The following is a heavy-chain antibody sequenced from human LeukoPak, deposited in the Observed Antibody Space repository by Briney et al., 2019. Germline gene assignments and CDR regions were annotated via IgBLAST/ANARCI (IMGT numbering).Heavy chain of an antibody. J-gene: IGHJ1*01. CDR2: ISGSGSDT. D-gene: IGHD6-13*01. CDR3: ANVIIVAAGYEYFQH. Sequence: GGSLRLSCAASGFTFSHYAMSWVRQAPGKGLEGVSGISGSGSDTFYADSVKGRFTISRDNSKNTLYLQMSSLRAEDTAVYYCANVIIVAAGYEYFQHWGQGTLVSVSS. V-gene: IGHV3-23*01. CDR1: GFTFSHYA.